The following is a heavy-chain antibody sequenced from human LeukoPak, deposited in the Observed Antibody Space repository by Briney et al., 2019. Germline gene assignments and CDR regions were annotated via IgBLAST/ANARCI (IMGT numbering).Heavy chain of an antibody. CDR3: APFRKVRGVKYNWFDP. Sequence: SSALSLTCTVSGESISRGECYGSCGRQPPGKGLEWIGYIYYSGSTYYNPSLKSRVTISVDTSKNQFSLKLSSVTAADTAVYYCAPFRKVRGVKYNWFDPWGQGTLVTVSS. CDR1: GESISRGECY. D-gene: IGHD3-10*01. CDR2: IYYSGST. J-gene: IGHJ5*02. V-gene: IGHV4-30-4*01.